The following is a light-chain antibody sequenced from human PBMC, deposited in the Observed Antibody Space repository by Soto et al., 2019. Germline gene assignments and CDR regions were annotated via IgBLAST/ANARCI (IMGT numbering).Light chain of an antibody. V-gene: IGKV3-15*01. Sequence: EIVMTQSPARLSVSPGERATLSCRASQNVNSNLAWYQQKPGQAPRFLIYGASTRATGIPARFSGSGSGTDFTLTVSHLEPEDFAVYYCQQCTNWPLTFGGGTKVDI. CDR2: GAS. CDR3: QQCTNWPLT. J-gene: IGKJ4*01. CDR1: QNVNSN.